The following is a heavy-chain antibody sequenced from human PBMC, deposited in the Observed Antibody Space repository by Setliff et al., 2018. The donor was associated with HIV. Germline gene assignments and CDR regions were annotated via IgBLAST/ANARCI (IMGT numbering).Heavy chain of an antibody. J-gene: IGHJ3*02. Sequence: ASVKVSCKASGYTFSSYAINWVRQAPGQGLEWMGGIIPVYGTPKYAQKMQGRVTITTIESASTAYMELTSLRSDDTAVYYCARIRGVIADASDIWGQGTMVTVSS. CDR1: GYTFSSYA. D-gene: IGHD3-10*01. CDR2: IIPVYGTP. V-gene: IGHV1-69*05. CDR3: ARIRGVIADASDI.